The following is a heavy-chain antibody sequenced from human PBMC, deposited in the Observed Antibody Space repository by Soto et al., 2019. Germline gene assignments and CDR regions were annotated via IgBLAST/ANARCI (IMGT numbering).Heavy chain of an antibody. CDR2: IKQDGSEK. CDR3: ASFSITMVRGVINYFDY. Sequence: GGSLRLSCAASGFTFSSYWMSWVRQAPGKGLEWVANIKQDGSEKYYVDSVKGRFTISRDNAKNSLYLQMNSLRAEDTAVYYCASFSITMVRGVINYFDYWGQGTLVTVSS. CDR1: GFTFSSYW. J-gene: IGHJ4*02. V-gene: IGHV3-7*03. D-gene: IGHD3-10*01.